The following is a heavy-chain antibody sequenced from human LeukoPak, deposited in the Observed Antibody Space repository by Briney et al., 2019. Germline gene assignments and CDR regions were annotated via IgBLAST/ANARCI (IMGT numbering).Heavy chain of an antibody. V-gene: IGHV3-30*18. CDR2: ISYDGRNK. Sequence: PGGSLRLSCAASGFPFSNHGMHWVRQAPGKGLEWVAVISYDGRNKYYADSMKGRFTISRDNSQNTLSLQMNSLRAEDTAVYYSVQVGDDSGWYYFDYWGQGTLVTVSS. CDR3: VQVGDDSGWYYFDY. D-gene: IGHD6-19*01. J-gene: IGHJ4*02. CDR1: GFPFSNHG.